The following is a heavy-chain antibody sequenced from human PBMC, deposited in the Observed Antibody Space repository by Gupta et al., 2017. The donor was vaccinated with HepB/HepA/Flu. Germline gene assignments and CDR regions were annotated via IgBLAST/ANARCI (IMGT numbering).Heavy chain of an antibody. CDR1: GFTIGGTA. CDR3: VKDLYFWSAMDV. J-gene: IGHJ6*03. Sequence: EVQLLESGGDLVQPGGSLRLSCTVSGFTIGGTAMSWVRQAPGKGLEWVSGIGSDIRDHYADSVRGRFTISRDNSQNTVYLQMNSLRADDTAVYYCVKDLYFWSAMDVWGKGTTVTVSS. V-gene: IGHV3-23*01. CDR2: IGSDIRD. D-gene: IGHD3-3*01.